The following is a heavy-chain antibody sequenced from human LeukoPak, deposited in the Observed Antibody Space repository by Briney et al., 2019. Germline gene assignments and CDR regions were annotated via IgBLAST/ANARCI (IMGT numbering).Heavy chain of an antibody. Sequence: GGSLRLSCAASGFAFSSYAMSWVRQAPGKGLEWVSSISASGYSTYYADSVKGRFTISRDNAKNSLYLQMNSLRAEDTAVYYCAPTSGAIDYWGQGTLVTVSS. CDR1: GFAFSSYA. CDR3: APTSGAIDY. CDR2: ISASGYST. J-gene: IGHJ4*02. V-gene: IGHV3-23*01.